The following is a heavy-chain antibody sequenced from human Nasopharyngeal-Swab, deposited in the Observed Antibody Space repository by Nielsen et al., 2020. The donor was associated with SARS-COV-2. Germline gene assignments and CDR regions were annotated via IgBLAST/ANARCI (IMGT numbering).Heavy chain of an antibody. Sequence: GESLKISCAASGFIFSDFYISWIRQAPGKGLEWVAVIWYDGSNKYYADSVKGRFTISRDNSKNTLYLQMNSLRAEDTAVYYCARSPTEEINYYYGMDVWGQGTTVTVSS. CDR2: IWYDGSNK. D-gene: IGHD1-1*01. V-gene: IGHV3-33*08. CDR1: GFIFSDFY. CDR3: ARSPTEEINYYYGMDV. J-gene: IGHJ6*02.